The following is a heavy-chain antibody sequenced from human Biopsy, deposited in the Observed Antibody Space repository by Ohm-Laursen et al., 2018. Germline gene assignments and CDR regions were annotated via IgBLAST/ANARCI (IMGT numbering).Heavy chain of an antibody. Sequence: SLRLSCAASGFTFSGYYMSWIRQTPGKGLEWVSYITSGGSTTDYADSVKGRFTISRDNAKSSLFLQMNSLRAEDTAVYYCARDVEGFYSYAMDVWGQGTTVTVSS. J-gene: IGHJ6*02. D-gene: IGHD5-24*01. CDR1: GFTFSGYY. CDR2: ITSGGSTT. CDR3: ARDVEGFYSYAMDV. V-gene: IGHV3-11*01.